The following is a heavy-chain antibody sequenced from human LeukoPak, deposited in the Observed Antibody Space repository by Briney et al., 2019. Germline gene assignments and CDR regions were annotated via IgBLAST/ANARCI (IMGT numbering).Heavy chain of an antibody. CDR1: GFTFSSYW. CDR3: ARGQQLVRYYYYYYGMDV. J-gene: IGHJ6*02. Sequence: PGGSLRLSCAASGFTFSSYWMSWVRQAPGKGLEWVANIKQDGSEKYYVDSVKGRFTISRDNAKNSLYLQMNSLGAEDTAVYYCARGQQLVRYYYYYYGMDVWGQGTTVTVSS. CDR2: IKQDGSEK. V-gene: IGHV3-7*01. D-gene: IGHD6-13*01.